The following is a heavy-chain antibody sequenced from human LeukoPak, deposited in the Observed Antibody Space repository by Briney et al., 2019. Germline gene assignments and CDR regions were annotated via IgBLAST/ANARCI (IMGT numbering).Heavy chain of an antibody. J-gene: IGHJ4*02. V-gene: IGHV4-61*02. CDR2: IYTSGST. D-gene: IGHD1-26*01. Sequence: SETLSLTCTVSGGSISSGSYYWSWIRQPAGKGLEWIGRIYTSGSTNYNPSLKSRVTISVDTSKNQFSLKLSSVTAADTAVYYCASSNSGSYSPFDYWAREPWSPSPQ. CDR3: ASSNSGSYSPFDY. CDR1: GGSISSGSYY.